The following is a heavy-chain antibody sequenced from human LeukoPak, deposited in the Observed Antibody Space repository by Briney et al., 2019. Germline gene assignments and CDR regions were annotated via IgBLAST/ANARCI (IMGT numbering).Heavy chain of an antibody. D-gene: IGHD4-17*01. CDR2: INHSGST. J-gene: IGHJ4*02. CDR3: ARGLTVTTSDDY. CDR1: GGSFSGYY. V-gene: IGHV4-34*01. Sequence: SETLSLTCAVYGGSFSGYYWSWIRQPPGKGLEWIGEINHSGSTNYNPSLKSRVTISVDTSKNQFFLKLSSVTAADTAVYYCARGLTVTTSDDYWGQGTLVTVSS.